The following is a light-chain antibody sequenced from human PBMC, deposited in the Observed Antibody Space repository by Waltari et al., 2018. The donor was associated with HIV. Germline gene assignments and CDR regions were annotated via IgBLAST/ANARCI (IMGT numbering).Light chain of an antibody. CDR2: LGS. V-gene: IGKV2-28*01. CDR1: QSLLHSNGYNY. CDR3: MQALQTPT. J-gene: IGKJ2*01. Sequence: IVMTQSPLSLPVTPGAPASISCRSSQSLLHSNGYNYLDWYLQKPGQSPQLLIYLGSNRASGVSDSFSGSGSGTDFTLKISRVEAEDVGVYYCMQALQTPTFGQGTKLEIK.